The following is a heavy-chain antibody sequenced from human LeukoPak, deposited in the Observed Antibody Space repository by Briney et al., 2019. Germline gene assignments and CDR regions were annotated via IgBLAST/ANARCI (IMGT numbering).Heavy chain of an antibody. CDR3: AREENDFWSGYYPVD. D-gene: IGHD3-3*01. CDR2: IIPIFGTA. J-gene: IGHJ4*02. V-gene: IGHV1-69*05. CDR1: GYTFTSYG. Sequence: ASVKVSCKASGYTFTSYGISWVRQAPGQGLEWMGGIIPIFGTANYAQKFQGRVTITTDESTSTAYMELSSLRSEDTAVYYCAREENDFWSGYYPVDWGQGTLVTVSS.